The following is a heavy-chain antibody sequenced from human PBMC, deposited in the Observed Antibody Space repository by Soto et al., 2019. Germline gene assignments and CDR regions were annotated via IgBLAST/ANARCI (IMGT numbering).Heavy chain of an antibody. CDR3: ASGVGRSWSLSYYGMDV. J-gene: IGHJ6*02. CDR1: GGSISSSSYY. CDR2: IYYSGST. V-gene: IGHV4-39*01. D-gene: IGHD6-13*01. Sequence: SETLSLTCTVSGGSISSSSYYWGWIRQPPGKGLEWIGSIYYSGSTYYNPSLKSRVTISVDTSKNQFSLKLSSVTAADTAVYYCASGVGRSWSLSYYGMDVWGQGTTVTVS.